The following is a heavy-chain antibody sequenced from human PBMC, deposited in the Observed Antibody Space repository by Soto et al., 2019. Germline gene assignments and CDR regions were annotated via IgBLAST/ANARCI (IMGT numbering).Heavy chain of an antibody. Sequence: GGSLRLSCAASGFTFSGSAMHWVRQASGKGLEWVGRIRSKANSYTTAYAASVKGRFTISRDDSKNTVYLQMNSLKTEDTAVYYCTSVSSFPGVWFDPWGQGTLVTVSS. CDR1: GFTFSGSA. CDR2: IRSKANSYTT. V-gene: IGHV3-73*01. D-gene: IGHD6-6*01. J-gene: IGHJ5*02. CDR3: TSVSSFPGVWFDP.